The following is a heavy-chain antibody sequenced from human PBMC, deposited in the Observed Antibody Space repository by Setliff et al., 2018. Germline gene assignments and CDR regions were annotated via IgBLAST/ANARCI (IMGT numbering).Heavy chain of an antibody. CDR2: IYYSGST. Sequence: SETLSLTCTVSGGSISSGGYYWSWIRQHPGKGLEWIGYIYYSGSTYYNPSLKSRVTISVDTSKNQFSLKLSSVTAADTAVYYCARFTELSSGAFYIWGQGTMVTVSS. J-gene: IGHJ3*02. D-gene: IGHD1-26*01. CDR3: ARFTELSSGAFYI. CDR1: GGSISSGGYY. V-gene: IGHV4-31*03.